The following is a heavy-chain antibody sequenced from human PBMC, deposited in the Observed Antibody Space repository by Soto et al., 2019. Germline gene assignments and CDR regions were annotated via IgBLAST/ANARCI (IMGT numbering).Heavy chain of an antibody. CDR3: ARHGAYFDY. CDR1: GYIFTTYW. V-gene: IGHV5-51*01. Sequence: GESLKISCKVSGYIFTTYWIAWVRQMPGKGLEWMGVIYPGDSDTIYSPSFQGRVTISADKSISTAYLRWSSLKASDTAMYFCARHGAYFDYWGQGTLVTVSS. J-gene: IGHJ4*02. D-gene: IGHD3-16*01. CDR2: IYPGDSDT.